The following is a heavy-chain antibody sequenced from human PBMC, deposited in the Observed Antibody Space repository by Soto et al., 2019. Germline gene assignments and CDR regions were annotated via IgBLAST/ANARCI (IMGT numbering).Heavy chain of an antibody. CDR3: ARLLYASSGYYYFDY. V-gene: IGHV4-39*01. J-gene: IGHJ4*02. CDR2: IYYSGSP. Sequence: QLQLQESGPGLVKPSETLSLTCTVSGGSISSTRYYWGWIRQPPGKGLEWIASIYYSGSPYYNPSLPSRVTMXXDXSXXQFSLKLSSVTVADTALYYCARLLYASSGYYYFDYWGQGTLVTVSS. D-gene: IGHD3-22*01. CDR1: GGSISSTRYY.